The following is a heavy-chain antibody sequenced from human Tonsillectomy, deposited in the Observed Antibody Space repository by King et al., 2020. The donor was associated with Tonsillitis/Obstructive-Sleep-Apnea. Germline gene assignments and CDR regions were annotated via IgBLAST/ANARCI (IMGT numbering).Heavy chain of an antibody. CDR1: GGSFSGYY. V-gene: IGHV4-34*01. J-gene: IGHJ6*03. CDR3: ARGDIVVLPAGVSRDYYMDV. Sequence: VQLQQWGAGLLKPSETLSLTCAVYGGSFSGYYWSWIRQPPGKGLEWIGEINHSGSTNYNPSLKSRVTISVDTSKNHFSLKLSSVTAPDTAVHYCARGDIVVLPAGVSRDYYMDVWGKGTTVTVSS. D-gene: IGHD2-2*01. CDR2: INHSGST.